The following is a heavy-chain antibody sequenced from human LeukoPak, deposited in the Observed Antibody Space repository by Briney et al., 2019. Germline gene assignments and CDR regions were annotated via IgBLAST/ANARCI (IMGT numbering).Heavy chain of an antibody. J-gene: IGHJ4*02. V-gene: IGHV3-74*01. CDR3: ARGLFGGDSSGYYGMN. D-gene: IGHD3-22*01. Sequence: GGSLRLSCAASGFTFSTYWMHWVRQAPGKGLVWVSRINSDGSSRNYADSVKGRFTISRDNAKNSLYLQMNSLRAEDTAVYYCARGLFGGDSSGYYGMNWGQGTLVTVSS. CDR2: INSDGSSR. CDR1: GFTFSTYW.